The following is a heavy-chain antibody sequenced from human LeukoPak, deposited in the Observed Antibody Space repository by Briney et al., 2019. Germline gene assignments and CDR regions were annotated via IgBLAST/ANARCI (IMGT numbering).Heavy chain of an antibody. J-gene: IGHJ4*02. Sequence: QTGGSLRLSCATSGFTFSNYEMNWVRQAPGKGLEWVSHISDGGGTIHYADSVKGRFTISRDDAKYSLYLQMNSLRVEDTALYYCARSSGSYRPFDSWGRGTLVTVSS. V-gene: IGHV3-48*03. D-gene: IGHD1-26*01. CDR1: GFTFSNYE. CDR3: ARSSGSYRPFDS. CDR2: ISDGGGTI.